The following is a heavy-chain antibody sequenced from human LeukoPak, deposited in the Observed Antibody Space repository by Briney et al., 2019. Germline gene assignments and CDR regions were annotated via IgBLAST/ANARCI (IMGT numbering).Heavy chain of an antibody. CDR3: ARRNGDSNWYFDL. J-gene: IGHJ2*01. D-gene: IGHD4-17*01. V-gene: IGHV4-30-2*01. Sequence: SETLSLTCAVSGGSISSGGYSWSWIRQPPGKGLEWIGYIYHSGSTYYNPSLKSRVTISVDRSKNQFSLKLSSVTAADTAVYYCARRNGDSNWYFDLWGRGTLVTVSS. CDR2: IYHSGST. CDR1: GGSISSGGYS.